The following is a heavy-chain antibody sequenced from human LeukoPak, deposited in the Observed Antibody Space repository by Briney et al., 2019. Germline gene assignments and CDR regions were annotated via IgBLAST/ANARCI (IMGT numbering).Heavy chain of an antibody. CDR2: ISYDGSKR. J-gene: IGHJ1*01. Sequence: GGSLRLSCAASGFTFTSYAMHWVRQAPGKGLEWVAVISYDGSKRYYADADSVKGRFNISRDNSKNTLYVQMNSLTAEDTAVYYCAKDRGSVTYEYFQYWGQGTLVTVSS. D-gene: IGHD3-10*01. CDR3: AKDRGSVTYEYFQY. V-gene: IGHV3-30-3*01. CDR1: GFTFTSYA.